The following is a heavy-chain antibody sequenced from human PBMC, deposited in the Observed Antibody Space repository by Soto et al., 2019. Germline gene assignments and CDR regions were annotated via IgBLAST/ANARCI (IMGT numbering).Heavy chain of an antibody. Sequence: GGSLRLSCAASGFTFSSYAMSWVRQAPGKGLEWVSAISGSGGSTYYADSVKGRFTISRDNSKNTLYLQMNSLRAEDTAVYYCATTRYWGIAVAGTKDYWGQGTLVTVSS. CDR3: ATTRYWGIAVAGTKDY. J-gene: IGHJ4*02. D-gene: IGHD6-19*01. CDR1: GFTFSSYA. CDR2: ISGSGGST. V-gene: IGHV3-23*01.